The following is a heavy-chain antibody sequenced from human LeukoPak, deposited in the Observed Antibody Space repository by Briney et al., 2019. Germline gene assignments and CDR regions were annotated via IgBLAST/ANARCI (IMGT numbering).Heavy chain of an antibody. J-gene: IGHJ3*02. V-gene: IGHV1-2*02. CDR1: GYTFTGYY. CDR3: ARVKPNYYDSSAYGTFDI. D-gene: IGHD3-22*01. CDR2: INPNSGGT. Sequence: GASVKVSCKASGYTFTGYYMHWVRQAPGQGLEWVGWINPNSGGTNYAQKFQGRVTMTRDTSISTAYMELSRLRSDDTAVYYCARVKPNYYDSSAYGTFDIWGQGTMVTVSS.